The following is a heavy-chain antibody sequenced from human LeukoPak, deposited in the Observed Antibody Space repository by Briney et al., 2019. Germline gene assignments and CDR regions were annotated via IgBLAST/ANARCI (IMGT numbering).Heavy chain of an antibody. V-gene: IGHV3-21*01. Sequence: GGSLRLSCAASGFTFSNCTMNWVRQAPGKGLEWVSSISSSSNYIYYADSVKGRFTISRDNAKNSLYLQMNSLRAEDTAVYYCARSIWTITMVRGANTRGVDYWGQGTLVTVSS. D-gene: IGHD3-10*01. J-gene: IGHJ4*02. CDR3: ARSIWTITMVRGANTRGVDY. CDR2: ISSSSNYI. CDR1: GFTFSNCT.